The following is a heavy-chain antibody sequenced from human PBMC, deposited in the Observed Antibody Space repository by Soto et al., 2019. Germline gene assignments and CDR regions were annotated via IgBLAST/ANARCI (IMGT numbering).Heavy chain of an antibody. Sequence: QVQLVQSGAEVKKPGSSVKVSCKASGGTFSSYTISWVRQAPGQGLEWMGRIIPILGIANYAQKFQGRVTITADKSTSTAYMELSSLRSEDTAVYYCVREDWAEAYYGSGSYYNVFGWFDPWGQGTLVTVSS. CDR1: GGTFSSYT. D-gene: IGHD3-10*01. CDR3: VREDWAEAYYGSGSYYNVFGWFDP. CDR2: IIPILGIA. V-gene: IGHV1-69*08. J-gene: IGHJ5*02.